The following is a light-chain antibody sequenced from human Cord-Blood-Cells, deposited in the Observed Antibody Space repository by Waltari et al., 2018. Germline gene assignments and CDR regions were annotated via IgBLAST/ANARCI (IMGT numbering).Light chain of an antibody. CDR2: AAS. V-gene: IGKV1-12*01. CDR3: QQANSFPLT. J-gene: IGKJ4*01. Sequence: DIQLTQSPSSVSASVADRVTITCRESQGISSWLAWYQQKPGKAPKLLINAASSSQSGVPSRFCSSGAGTDFTLTISSLQPEEFATYYYQQANSFPLTFGGGTKVEIK. CDR1: QGISSW.